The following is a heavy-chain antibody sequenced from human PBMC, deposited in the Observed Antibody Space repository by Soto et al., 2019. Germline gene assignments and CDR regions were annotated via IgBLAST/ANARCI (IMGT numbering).Heavy chain of an antibody. Sequence: GESLKISCAASGFTFSSYSMNWVRQAPGKGLEWVSSISSSSSYIYYADSVKGRFTISRDNAKNSLYLQMNSLRAEDTAVYYCARLGGYCSGGSCPYGMDVWGQGTTVTVSS. CDR3: ARLGGYCSGGSCPYGMDV. V-gene: IGHV3-21*01. CDR2: ISSSSSYI. J-gene: IGHJ6*02. CDR1: GFTFSSYS. D-gene: IGHD2-15*01.